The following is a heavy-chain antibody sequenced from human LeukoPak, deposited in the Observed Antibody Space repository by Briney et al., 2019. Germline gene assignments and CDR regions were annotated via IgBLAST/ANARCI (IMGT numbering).Heavy chain of an antibody. CDR2: ISYDGNKK. J-gene: IGHJ5*02. V-gene: IGHV3-30*14. CDR3: ARSEIQLWPPDWFDP. Sequence: PGRSLRLSCAASGFTFSSHAMHWVRQAPGKGLEWVIFISYDGNKKYYAESVKGRFTISRDNSKNTLYLQMNSLRAEDTAVYYCARSEIQLWPPDWFDPWGQGTLVTVSS. D-gene: IGHD5-18*01. CDR1: GFTFSSHA.